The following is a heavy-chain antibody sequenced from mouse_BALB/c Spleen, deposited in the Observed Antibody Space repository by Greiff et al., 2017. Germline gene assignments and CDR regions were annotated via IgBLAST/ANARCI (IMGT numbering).Heavy chain of an antibody. V-gene: IGHV2-2*02. CDR3: ARRGSSGYWFAY. Sequence: QVQLQQSGPGLVQPSQSLSITCTVSGFSLTSYGVHWVRQSPGKGLEWLGVIWSGGSTDYNAAFISRLSISKDNSKSQVFFKMNSLQANDTAIYYCARRGSSGYWFAYWGQGTLVTVSA. CDR1: GFSLTSYG. D-gene: IGHD3-1*01. J-gene: IGHJ3*01. CDR2: IWSGGST.